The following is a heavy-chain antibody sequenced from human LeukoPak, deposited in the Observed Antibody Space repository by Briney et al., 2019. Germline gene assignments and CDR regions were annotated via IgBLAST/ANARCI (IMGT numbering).Heavy chain of an antibody. CDR3: ARVYQSAEYYFDY. CDR1: GGSIDSYY. J-gene: IGHJ4*02. V-gene: IGHV4-59*01. D-gene: IGHD2-2*01. CDR2: IYYTGST. Sequence: SETLSLTCTVSGGSIDSYYWSWIRQPPGKGLEWIGYIYYTGSTEYHPSLKSRVTILLDTSKNQFSLKLTPVTAADTAVYYCARVYQSAEYYFDYWGQGNLVSVSS.